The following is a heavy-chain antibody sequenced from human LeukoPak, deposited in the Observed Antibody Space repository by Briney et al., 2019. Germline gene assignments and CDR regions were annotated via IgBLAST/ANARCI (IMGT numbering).Heavy chain of an antibody. Sequence: ASVKVSCKASGYTFTSYGISWVRQAPGQGLEWMGWISAYNSNTNYAQKLQGRVTMTTDTSTSTAYMELRSLRSDDTAVYYCARRRDYDSSGYYHNWFDPWGQGTLVTVSS. CDR1: GYTFTSYG. J-gene: IGHJ5*02. CDR3: ARRRDYDSSGYYHNWFDP. V-gene: IGHV1-18*01. D-gene: IGHD3-22*01. CDR2: ISAYNSNT.